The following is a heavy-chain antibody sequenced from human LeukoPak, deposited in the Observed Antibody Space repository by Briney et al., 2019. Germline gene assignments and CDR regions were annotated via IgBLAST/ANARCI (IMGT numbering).Heavy chain of an antibody. CDR2: IYPGDSDT. J-gene: IGHJ3*02. D-gene: IGHD4-17*01. V-gene: IGHV5-51*01. CDR1: GYSFTTYW. CDR3: ARLLTVSPPTRGAFDI. Sequence: GESLKISCKGSGYSFTTYWIGWVRQMPGKGLEWMGIIYPGDSDTRYSPSFQGQVTISADKSISTAYLQWSSLKASDTVMYYCARLLTVSPPTRGAFDIWGQGTMVTVSS.